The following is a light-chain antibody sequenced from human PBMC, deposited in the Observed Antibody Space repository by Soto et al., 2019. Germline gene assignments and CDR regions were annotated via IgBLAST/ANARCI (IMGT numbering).Light chain of an antibody. CDR2: DAY. CDR3: QQRHMWPIT. Sequence: FVLTQSPVKLSLSPGEIATLSCRASQSFRGLLAWYQQKPGQAPRLLIYDAYNRATGIPPRFSGSGSGTDFTLTISSLEPEDSAVYYCQQRHMWPITFGQGTRLAI. J-gene: IGKJ5*01. V-gene: IGKV3-11*01. CDR1: QSFRGL.